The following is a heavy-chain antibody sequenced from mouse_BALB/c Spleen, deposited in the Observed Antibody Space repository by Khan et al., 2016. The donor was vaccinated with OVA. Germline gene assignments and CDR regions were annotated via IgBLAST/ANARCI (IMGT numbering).Heavy chain of an antibody. D-gene: IGHD1-1*01. CDR3: ARPYYGSAWVAY. CDR1: GFSLTNYG. CDR2: IWAGGST. V-gene: IGHV2-9*02. Sequence: QMQLEESGPGLVAPSQSLSITCTVSGFSLTNYGVHWVRQPPREGLEWLGVIWAGGSTNYNSALMSRLSISKDNSKSQVFLKMNSLQTNDTAMYYCARPYYGSAWVAYWGQGTLVTVSA. J-gene: IGHJ3*01.